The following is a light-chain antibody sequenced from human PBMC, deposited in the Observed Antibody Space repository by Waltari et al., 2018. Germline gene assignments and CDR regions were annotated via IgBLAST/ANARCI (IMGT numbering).Light chain of an antibody. CDR3: TSKTTSNTLV. CDR2: DVA. V-gene: IGLV2-14*03. CDR1: TSDVGGYDY. Sequence: QSALTQPGSVSGAPGQSITISCPGTTSDVGGYDYVSWYQHYPGEAPKLILYDVANRPSGVAKRFSGSKSGSTASLTISGLQAEDEALYYCTSKTTSNTLVFGGGTKVTVL. J-gene: IGLJ3*02.